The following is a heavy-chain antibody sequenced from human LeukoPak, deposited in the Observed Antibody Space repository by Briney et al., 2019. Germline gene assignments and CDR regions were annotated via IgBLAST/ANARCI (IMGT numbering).Heavy chain of an antibody. D-gene: IGHD1-26*01. Sequence: PSETLSLTCTVSGGSISSYYWSWIRQPAGKGLEWIGRIYTSGSTNYNPSLKSRATMSVDTSKNQFSLKLSSVTAADTAVYYCARDGGSYYRSWFDPWGQGTLVTVSS. J-gene: IGHJ5*02. CDR3: ARDGGSYYRSWFDP. V-gene: IGHV4-4*07. CDR1: GGSISSYY. CDR2: IYTSGST.